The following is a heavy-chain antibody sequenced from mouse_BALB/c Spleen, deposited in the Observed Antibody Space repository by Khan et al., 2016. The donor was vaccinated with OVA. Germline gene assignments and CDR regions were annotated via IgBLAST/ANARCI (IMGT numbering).Heavy chain of an antibody. D-gene: IGHD1-1*01. J-gene: IGHJ2*01. CDR1: GYTFINYW. CDR2: INPSTGYT. V-gene: IGHV1-7*01. Sequence: VQLQQSGAELAKPGASVKMSCKASGYTFINYWILWVKQRPGQGLEWIGYINPSTGYTEYNPNFKDKATLTADKSSSTAYMQLRSLTSEDSAVYYCARRGLRLDFYYWGQGTTLTVSA. CDR3: ARRGLRLDFYY.